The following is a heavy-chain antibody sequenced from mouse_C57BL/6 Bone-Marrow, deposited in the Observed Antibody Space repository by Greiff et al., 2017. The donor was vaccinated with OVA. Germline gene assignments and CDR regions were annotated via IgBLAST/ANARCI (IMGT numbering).Heavy chain of an antibody. Sequence: VQLQQPGAELVRPGTSVKLSCKASGYTFTSYRMHWVKQRPGQGLEWIGVIDPSDSYTNYNQKFKGKATLTVDTSSSTAYMQLSSLTSEDSAVYYCARHGNWLLYYFDYWGQGTTLTVSS. D-gene: IGHD4-1*01. CDR2: IDPSDSYT. CDR1: GYTFTSYR. V-gene: IGHV1-59*01. J-gene: IGHJ2*01. CDR3: ARHGNWLLYYFDY.